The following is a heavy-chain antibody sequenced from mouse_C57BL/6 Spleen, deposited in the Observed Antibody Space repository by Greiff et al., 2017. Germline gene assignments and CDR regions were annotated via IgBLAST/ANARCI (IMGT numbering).Heavy chain of an antibody. CDR1: GFTFSSYA. J-gene: IGHJ4*01. CDR3: ARGGYIRAMDY. CDR2: ISDGGSYT. V-gene: IGHV5-4*01. Sequence: EVHLVESGGGLVKPGGSLKLSCAASGFTFSSYAMSWVRQTPEKRLEWVATISDGGSYTYYPDNVQGRFTISRDNAKNNLYLQMSHLKSEDTAMYYCARGGYIRAMDYWGQGTSVTVSS. D-gene: IGHD3-1*01.